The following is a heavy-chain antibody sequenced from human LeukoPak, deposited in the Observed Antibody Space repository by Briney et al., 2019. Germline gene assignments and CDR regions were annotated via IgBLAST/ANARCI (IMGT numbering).Heavy chain of an antibody. CDR3: ARGDPGFYSGNYFGVGTNWFDP. CDR1: GFTFSSYV. J-gene: IGHJ5*02. Sequence: GGSLRLSCAASGFTFSSYVMYWVRQAPGKGLEWVANIKQDGSEKYYVDSVKGRFTISRDNAKNSLYLQMNSLRAEDTAVYYCARGDPGFYSGNYFGVGTNWFDPWGQGTLVTVSS. CDR2: IKQDGSEK. V-gene: IGHV3-7*01. D-gene: IGHD1-26*01.